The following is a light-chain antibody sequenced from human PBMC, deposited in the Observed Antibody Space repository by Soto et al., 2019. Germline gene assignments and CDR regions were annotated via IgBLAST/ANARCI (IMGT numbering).Light chain of an antibody. Sequence: QSALTQPPSASGSPGQSVTISCTGTISDVGGYNYVAWYQQHPGKAPKLMIYEVNKRPSGVPDRFSGSKSGSTAPLTVSGLQAEDEADYYCSSYAGSSTYVFGTGTKVTVL. CDR2: EVN. J-gene: IGLJ1*01. V-gene: IGLV2-8*01. CDR1: ISDVGGYNY. CDR3: SSYAGSSTYV.